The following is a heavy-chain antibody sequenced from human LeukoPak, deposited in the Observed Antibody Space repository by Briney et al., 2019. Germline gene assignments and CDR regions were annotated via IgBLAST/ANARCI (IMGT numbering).Heavy chain of an antibody. Sequence: KPSETLSLTCTVSGGSISNYYWGWTRQPPGKGLEWIGSVYYSGSTYYNPSLKSRVTISVDTSKNQFSLKLSSVTAADTAVYYCARNELYCTGGSCYLAYFDYWGQGTLVTVSS. J-gene: IGHJ4*02. D-gene: IGHD2-15*01. CDR3: ARNELYCTGGSCYLAYFDY. V-gene: IGHV4-39*07. CDR1: GGSISNYY. CDR2: VYYSGST.